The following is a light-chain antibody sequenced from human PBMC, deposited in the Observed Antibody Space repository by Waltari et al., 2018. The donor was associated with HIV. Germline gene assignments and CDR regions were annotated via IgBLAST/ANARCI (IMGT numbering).Light chain of an antibody. Sequence: QSVLTQPPSASGPPGQRLTLYCSGHSRNTGSTPVNWYQHLPGTAPKLLIYSNNQRPSGVPDRFSGSKSGTSASPAISGLQSEDEADYYGAAWDDSLNVVFGGGTKLTVL. CDR2: SNN. J-gene: IGLJ2*01. CDR3: AAWDDSLNVV. V-gene: IGLV1-44*01. CDR1: SRNTGSTP.